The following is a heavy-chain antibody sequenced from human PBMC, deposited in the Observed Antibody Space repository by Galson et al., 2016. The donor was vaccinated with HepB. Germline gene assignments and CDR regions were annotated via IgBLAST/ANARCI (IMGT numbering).Heavy chain of an antibody. CDR3: AREYCSGGSCYGFDY. CDR2: IHQSGTT. D-gene: IGHD2-15*01. Sequence: LSLTCTVSGDSISSDNWWNWVRQPPGKGLEWIGQIHQSGTTNCNPSLKSRVTISLDKSKNQFSLKLTSVTAADTALYYCAREYCSGGSCYGFDYWGQGTLATVSS. CDR1: GDSISSDNW. J-gene: IGHJ4*02. V-gene: IGHV4-4*02.